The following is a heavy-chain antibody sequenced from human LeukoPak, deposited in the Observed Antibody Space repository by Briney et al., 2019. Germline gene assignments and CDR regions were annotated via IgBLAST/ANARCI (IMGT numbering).Heavy chain of an antibody. CDR3: AREGGLENY. Sequence: GGSLRLSCAASGFTFSSYSMNWVRQAPGKGLEWVANIRQDGSEKYYVDSVKGRFTISRDSAKNSLYLQMNSLRAEDTAVYYCAREGGLENYWGQGTLVTVSS. CDR2: IRQDGSEK. J-gene: IGHJ4*02. CDR1: GFTFSSYS. D-gene: IGHD3/OR15-3a*01. V-gene: IGHV3-7*01.